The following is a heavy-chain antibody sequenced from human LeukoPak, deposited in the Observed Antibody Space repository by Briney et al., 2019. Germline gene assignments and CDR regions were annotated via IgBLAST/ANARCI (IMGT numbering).Heavy chain of an antibody. V-gene: IGHV3-23*01. D-gene: IGHD6-6*01. Sequence: PGGSLRLSCAASGFTFSSYAMSWVRQAPGKGREWVSAISGSGGSTYYADSVKPRFTISRDNSKNTLYLQMNSLRAEDTAVYYCAKDAIAARPYYYMDVWGKGTTVTVSS. CDR2: ISGSGGST. CDR1: GFTFSSYA. CDR3: AKDAIAARPYYYMDV. J-gene: IGHJ6*03.